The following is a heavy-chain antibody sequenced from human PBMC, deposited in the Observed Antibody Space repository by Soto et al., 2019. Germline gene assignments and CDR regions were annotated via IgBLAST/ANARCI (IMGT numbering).Heavy chain of an antibody. V-gene: IGHV1-18*01. D-gene: IGHD3-22*01. CDR1: GYTFTSYG. Sequence: QVQLVQSGAEVKKPGASVKVSCKASGYTFTSYGISWVRQAPGQGLEWMGWISAYNGNTNYAQNLQDRVTMTTDTSTSTAYRELRSLRSDETAVYYCAREGDYYDSSGYSAYYYYYGMDVWGQGTTVTVSS. CDR2: ISAYNGNT. J-gene: IGHJ6*02. CDR3: AREGDYYDSSGYSAYYYYYGMDV.